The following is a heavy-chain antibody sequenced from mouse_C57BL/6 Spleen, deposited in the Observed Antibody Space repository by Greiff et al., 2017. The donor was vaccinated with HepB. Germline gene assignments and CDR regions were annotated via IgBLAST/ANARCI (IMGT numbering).Heavy chain of an antibody. CDR2: IDPSDSYT. Sequence: VQLQQSGAELVMPGASVKLSCKASGYTFTSYWMHWVKQRPGQGLEWIGEIDPSDSYTNYNQKFTGKSTLTVDKSSSTAYMQLSSLTSEDSAVYYCARGYYGKDFDYWGQGTTLTVSS. V-gene: IGHV1-69*01. CDR3: ARGYYGKDFDY. CDR1: GYTFTSYW. D-gene: IGHD1-1*01. J-gene: IGHJ2*01.